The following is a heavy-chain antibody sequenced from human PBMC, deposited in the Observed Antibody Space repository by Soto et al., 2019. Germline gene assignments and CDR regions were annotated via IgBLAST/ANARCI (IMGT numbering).Heavy chain of an antibody. J-gene: IGHJ4*02. Sequence: EVQLVESGGDLVQPGRSLRLSCAASGFNFDDHAMNWVRQVPGKGLEWVSGISWNGAFAGYANSVKGRFTISRDNAKNSLTLLINGLRPEDTALYYCTRDIFRTITTIDYWGQGTLVTVSS. CDR2: ISWNGAFA. CDR1: GFNFDDHA. D-gene: IGHD1-1*01. CDR3: TRDIFRTITTIDY. V-gene: IGHV3-9*01.